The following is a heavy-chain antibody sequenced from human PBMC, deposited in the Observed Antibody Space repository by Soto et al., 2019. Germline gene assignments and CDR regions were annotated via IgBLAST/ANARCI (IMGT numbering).Heavy chain of an antibody. CDR2: ISYDGSNK. CDR3: AKDLGSGSYLFDAFDI. D-gene: IGHD1-26*01. CDR1: GFTFSNYG. Sequence: GGSLRLSCAASGFTFSNYGMHWVRQAPGKGLEWVAVISYDGSNKYYADSVKGRFTISRDNSKNTLYLQMNSLRAEGTAVYYCAKDLGSGSYLFDAFDIWGQGTMVTVS. V-gene: IGHV3-30*18. J-gene: IGHJ3*02.